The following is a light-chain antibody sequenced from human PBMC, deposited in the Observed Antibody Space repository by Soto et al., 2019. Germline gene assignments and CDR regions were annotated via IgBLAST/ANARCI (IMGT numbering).Light chain of an antibody. CDR1: QSVSKS. CDR2: DTS. CDR3: QQYGGSPRT. Sequence: EIVMTQSPATLSVSPGEGATLSCRASQSVSKSLAWYQQKPGQAPSLLIYDTSTRATGIPARFSGSGSGTEFTLTISSLQSEDFAVYYCQQYGGSPRTFGQGTKVEV. J-gene: IGKJ1*01. V-gene: IGKV3-15*01.